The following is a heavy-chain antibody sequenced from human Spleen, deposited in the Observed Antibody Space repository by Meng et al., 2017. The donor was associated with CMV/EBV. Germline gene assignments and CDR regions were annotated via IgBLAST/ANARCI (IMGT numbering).Heavy chain of an antibody. Sequence: GGSLRLSCAASGFTFSTYWMHWVRQPPGKGLVWVSRISSDGRSTRYADSVKGRFTISGDNAKNTLYVQMNSLRAEDTAVYYCASEYSTSSLDYWGQGTLVTVSS. V-gene: IGHV3-74*01. J-gene: IGHJ4*02. CDR1: GFTFSTYW. D-gene: IGHD6-6*01. CDR3: ASEYSTSSLDY. CDR2: ISSDGRST.